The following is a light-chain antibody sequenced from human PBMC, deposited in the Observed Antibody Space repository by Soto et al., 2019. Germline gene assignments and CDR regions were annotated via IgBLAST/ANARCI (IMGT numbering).Light chain of an antibody. J-gene: IGKJ4*01. CDR1: QSVSNN. Sequence: EIVMTQSPATLSVSPGERATLSCRASQSVSNNLAWYQQKPGQAPRLLIYGASTRATGIPARFSGIGSGTEFTLTLSSLQSEDFAVYYCQQYNNWPRGTFGGGTKVEIK. CDR3: QQYNNWPRGT. V-gene: IGKV3-15*01. CDR2: GAS.